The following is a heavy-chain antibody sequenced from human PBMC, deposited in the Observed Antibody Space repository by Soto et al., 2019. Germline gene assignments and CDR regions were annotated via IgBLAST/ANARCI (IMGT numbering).Heavy chain of an antibody. J-gene: IGHJ5*02. Sequence: ASVKVSCKASGYTFTSYYMHWVRQAPGQGLEWMGIINPSGGSTSYAQKFQGRVTMTRDTSTSTVYMELRSLRSDDTAVYYCARDPGLYDILTGYYRGNWFDPWGQGTLVTVSS. CDR3: ARDPGLYDILTGYYRGNWFDP. CDR2: INPSGGST. CDR1: GYTFTSYY. D-gene: IGHD3-9*01. V-gene: IGHV1-46*01.